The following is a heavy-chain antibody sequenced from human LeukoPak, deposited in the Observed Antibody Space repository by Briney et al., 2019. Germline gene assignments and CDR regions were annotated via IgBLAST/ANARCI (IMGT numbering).Heavy chain of an antibody. CDR2: IDWDDDK. V-gene: IGHV2-70*11. J-gene: IGHJ6*02. Sequence: ESGPTLVNPTQTLTLTCSFSGFSLRTSGMCVSWIRQPPGKALEWPARIDWDDDKSYSTSLRARLTISKDTSKNQVVLTMTNMDPVDTATYYCARIHRYGPAGYYGMDVWGQGTTVTVSS. CDR1: GFSLRTSGMC. D-gene: IGHD5-18*01. CDR3: ARIHRYGPAGYYGMDV.